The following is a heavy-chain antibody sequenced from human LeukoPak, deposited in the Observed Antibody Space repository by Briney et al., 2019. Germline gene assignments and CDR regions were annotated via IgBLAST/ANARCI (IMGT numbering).Heavy chain of an antibody. J-gene: IGHJ4*02. CDR1: GFTFDDYA. CDR3: AKDLDFGIAAASSGFDY. V-gene: IGHV3-9*01. CDR2: ISWNSGSI. Sequence: GGSLRLSCAASGFTFDDYAMHWVRQAPGKGLEWVSGISWNSGSIGYADSVKGRFTISRDNAKNSLYLQMNSLRAEDTALYYCAKDLDFGIAAASSGFDYWGQGTLVTVSS. D-gene: IGHD6-13*01.